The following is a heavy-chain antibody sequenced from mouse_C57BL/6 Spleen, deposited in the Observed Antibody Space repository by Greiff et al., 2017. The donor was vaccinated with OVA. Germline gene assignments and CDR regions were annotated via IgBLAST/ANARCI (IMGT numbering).Heavy chain of an antibody. D-gene: IGHD2-5*01. V-gene: IGHV7-3*01. Sequence: EVMLVESGGGLVQPGGSLSLSCAASGFTFTDYYMSWVRQPPGKALEWLGFIRNKANGYTTDYSASVKGRFTISRDTSQSILYLQMNALRAEDSATYYCARSAFRVTTPYWYFDVWGTGTTVTVSS. CDR2: IRNKANGYTT. CDR3: ARSAFRVTTPYWYFDV. J-gene: IGHJ1*03. CDR1: GFTFTDYY.